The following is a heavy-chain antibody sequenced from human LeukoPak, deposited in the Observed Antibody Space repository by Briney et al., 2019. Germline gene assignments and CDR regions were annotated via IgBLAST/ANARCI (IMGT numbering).Heavy chain of an antibody. CDR2: IYYSGST. V-gene: IGHV4-39*01. J-gene: IGHJ4*02. Sequence: SETLSLTCTVSGGSISSSSYYWGWIRQPPGKGLEWIGSIYYSGSTYYNPSLKSRVTISVDTSKNQFSLKLSSVTAADTAVYYCARLTLIVDTAMGYLFDYWAREPWSPSPQ. CDR1: GGSISSSSYY. CDR3: ARLTLIVDTAMGYLFDY. D-gene: IGHD5-18*01.